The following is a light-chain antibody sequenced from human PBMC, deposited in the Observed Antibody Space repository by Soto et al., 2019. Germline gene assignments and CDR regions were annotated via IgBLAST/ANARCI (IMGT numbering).Light chain of an antibody. CDR2: EVS. V-gene: IGLV2-8*01. CDR1: SSDVGGYNY. Sequence: QSVLTQPPSASGSPGQSVTISCTGTSSDVGGYNYVSWYQQHPGKAPKLMIYEVSKRPSGVPDRFSGSKSGNTASLTVSGLQAEDEADYCCSSYAGSYVVFGGGTKLT. J-gene: IGLJ2*01. CDR3: SSYAGSYVV.